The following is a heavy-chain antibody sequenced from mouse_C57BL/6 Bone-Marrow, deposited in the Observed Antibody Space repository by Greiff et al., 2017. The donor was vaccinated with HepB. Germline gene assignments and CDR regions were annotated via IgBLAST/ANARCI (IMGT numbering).Heavy chain of an antibody. Sequence: EVKLMESGPGLVKPSQSLSLTCSVTGYSITSGYYWNWIRQFPGNKLEWMGYISYDGSNNYNPSLKNRISITRDTSKNQFFLKLNSVTTEDTATYYCARELGFDYWGQGTTLTVSS. CDR3: ARELGFDY. D-gene: IGHD4-1*01. J-gene: IGHJ2*01. CDR1: GYSITSGYY. V-gene: IGHV3-6*01. CDR2: ISYDGSN.